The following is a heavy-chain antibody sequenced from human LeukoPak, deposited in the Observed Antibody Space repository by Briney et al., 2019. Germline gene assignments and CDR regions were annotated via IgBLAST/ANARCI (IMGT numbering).Heavy chain of an antibody. J-gene: IGHJ4*02. CDR1: GFTFSGSA. CDR2: IRSKANSYAT. CDR3: TSWSAVAATSSDY. D-gene: IGHD2-15*01. V-gene: IGHV3-73*01. Sequence: GGSLRLSCAASGFTFSGSAMHWVRQAPGKGLESVSRIRSKANSYATAYAAWVKDMFTISRDDSKNTAYLQMNSLKTEDTAVYYCTSWSAVAATSSDYWGPGTLVTVSS.